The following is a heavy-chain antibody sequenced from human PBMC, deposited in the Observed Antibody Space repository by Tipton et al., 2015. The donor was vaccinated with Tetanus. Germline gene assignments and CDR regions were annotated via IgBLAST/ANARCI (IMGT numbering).Heavy chain of an antibody. CDR2: IDPSDSYT. V-gene: IGHV5-10-1*01. CDR3: ARDDCSGGSCFRDYYYGMDV. J-gene: IGHJ6*02. CDR1: GYSFISYW. D-gene: IGHD2-15*01. Sequence: QLVQSGAEVKKPGESLRISCKGSGYSFISYWISWVRQMPGKGLEWMGRIDPSDSYTNYSPAFQGHVTISADKSTSTAYLQWSSLKAADTAMYYCARDDCSGGSCFRDYYYGMDVWGQGTTVTVS.